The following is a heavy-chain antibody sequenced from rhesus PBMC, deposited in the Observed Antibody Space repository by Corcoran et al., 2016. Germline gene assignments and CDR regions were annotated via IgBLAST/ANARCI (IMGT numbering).Heavy chain of an antibody. J-gene: IGHJ4*01. CDR2: INGNSGST. CDR1: GASISSYW. Sequence: QVQLQESGPGLVTPSETLSLTCTVSGASISSYWWSWIRQPPGKGLEWIGEINGNSGSTNYNPSLKSRVTISRDTSKNQFSLKLSSVTAADTAVYYCAIGGGYSLGGFDYWGQGVLVTVSS. V-gene: IGHV4-80*01. CDR3: AIGGGYSLGGFDY. D-gene: IGHD5-24*01.